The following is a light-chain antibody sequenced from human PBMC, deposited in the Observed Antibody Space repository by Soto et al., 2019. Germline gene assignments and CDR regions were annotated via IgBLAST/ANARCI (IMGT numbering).Light chain of an antibody. Sequence: QSALTQPPSASGSPGQSVTISCTGISSDVGHYNYVSWYQQHPGKAPKLMIYEVSKRPSGVPDRFSGSKSGNTASLTVSRLQAEDEADYYCSSYAGGTRVFCTGTKLTVL. J-gene: IGLJ1*01. CDR2: EVS. V-gene: IGLV2-8*01. CDR3: SSYAGGTRV. CDR1: SSDVGHYNY.